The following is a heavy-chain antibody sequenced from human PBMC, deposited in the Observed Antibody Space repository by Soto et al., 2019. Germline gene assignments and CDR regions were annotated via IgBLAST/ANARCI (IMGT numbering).Heavy chain of an antibody. CDR3: AREEGGGYDHRWFDP. CDR2: IYDSGST. D-gene: IGHD5-12*01. J-gene: IGHJ5*02. V-gene: IGHV4-31*03. CDR1: GGSISSSGYY. Sequence: QVQLQESGPGLVKPSQTLSLTCTVSGGSISSSGYYWSWIRQHPGKGLEWIGYIYDSGSTYYNPSLKSRVTISVDTSKNQFSLKLSSAIAADTAVYYCAREEGGGYDHRWFDPWGQGTLVTVSS.